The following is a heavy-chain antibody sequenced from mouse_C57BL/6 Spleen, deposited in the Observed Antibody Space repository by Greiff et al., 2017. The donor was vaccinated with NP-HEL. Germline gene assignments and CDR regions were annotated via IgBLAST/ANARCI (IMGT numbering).Heavy chain of an antibody. J-gene: IGHJ1*03. CDR2: INYDGSST. CDR1: GFTFSDYY. Sequence: EVMLVASEGGLVQPGSSMKLSCTASGFTFSDYYMAWVRQVPEKGLEWVANINYDGSSTYYLDSLKSRFIISRDNAKNILYLQMSSLKSEDTATYYCARGDGYYRYFDVWGTGTTVTVSS. CDR3: ARGDGYYRYFDV. V-gene: IGHV5-16*01. D-gene: IGHD2-3*01.